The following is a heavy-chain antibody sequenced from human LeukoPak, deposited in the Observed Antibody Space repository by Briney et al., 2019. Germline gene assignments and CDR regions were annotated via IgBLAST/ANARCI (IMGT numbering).Heavy chain of an antibody. Sequence: GRSLRLSCAASGFTFSSYAMHWVRQAPGKGLEWVAVISSDGSSKNYADSVKGRFTISRDNSKNTLYLQMNSLRAEDTAVYYCAREPYMDVWGKGTTVTVSS. V-gene: IGHV3-30*11. CDR2: ISSDGSSK. J-gene: IGHJ6*03. CDR3: AREPYMDV. CDR1: GFTFSSYA.